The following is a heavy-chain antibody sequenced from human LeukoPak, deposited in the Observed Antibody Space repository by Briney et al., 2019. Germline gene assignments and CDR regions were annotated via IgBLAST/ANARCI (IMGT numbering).Heavy chain of an antibody. J-gene: IGHJ6*04. CDR2: IIPIFGTA. V-gene: IGHV1-69*13. D-gene: IGHD2-15*01. Sequence: SVKVSRKASGGTFSSYAISWVRQAPGQGLEWMGGIIPIFGTANYAQKFQGRVTITADESTSTAYMELSSLRSEDTAVYYCARDSGCSGGSCYSEPLTGYYGMDVWGKGTTVTVSS. CDR3: ARDSGCSGGSCYSEPLTGYYGMDV. CDR1: GGTFSSYA.